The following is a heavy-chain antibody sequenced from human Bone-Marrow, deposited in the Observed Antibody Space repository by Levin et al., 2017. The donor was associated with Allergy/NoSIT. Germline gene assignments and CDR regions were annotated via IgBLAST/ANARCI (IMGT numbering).Heavy chain of an antibody. CDR3: ARLGATTWNF. CDR1: GGTFSSYA. CDR2: IIPLHGKA. D-gene: IGHD1-1*01. J-gene: IGHJ4*02. V-gene: IGHV1-69*10. Sequence: ASVKVSCKFSGGTFSSYAFSWVRQAPGQGLEWMGGIIPLHGKALYADNFQGKVTITVDKSTRTGYMELSSLTFEDTAIYYCARLGATTWNFWGQGTQITVSS.